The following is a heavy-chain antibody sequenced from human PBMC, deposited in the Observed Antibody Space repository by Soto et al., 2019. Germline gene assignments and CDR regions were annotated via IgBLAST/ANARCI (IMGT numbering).Heavy chain of an antibody. J-gene: IGHJ4*02. CDR1: GDSISSGYY. CDR3: ASEGSSYIEH. Sequence: SEALALTCAVSGDSISSGYYRAAIRQPAGKGLEWIGGIYRCGTTYYNPSLESRVTMSVDTSKNQVSLKLRSVTAADTAVYYCASEGSSYIEHWGQGTLVTVSS. V-gene: IGHV4-38-2*01. D-gene: IGHD6-13*01. CDR2: IYRCGTT.